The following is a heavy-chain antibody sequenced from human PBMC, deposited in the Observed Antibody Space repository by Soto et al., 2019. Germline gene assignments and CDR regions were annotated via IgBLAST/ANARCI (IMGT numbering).Heavy chain of an antibody. J-gene: IGHJ6*02. Sequence: SVKVSCKASGGTFSSYAISWVRQAPGQGLEWMGGVIPIFGTANYAQKFQGRVTITADESTSTAYMELSSLRSEDTAVYYCARGRGLLWFGELLSKVPPGYYYYGMDVWGQGTTVTVSS. D-gene: IGHD3-10*01. V-gene: IGHV1-69*13. CDR1: GGTFSSYA. CDR2: VIPIFGTA. CDR3: ARGRGLLWFGELLSKVPPGYYYYGMDV.